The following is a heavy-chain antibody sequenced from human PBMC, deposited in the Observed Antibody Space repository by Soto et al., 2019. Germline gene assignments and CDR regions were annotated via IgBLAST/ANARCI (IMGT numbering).Heavy chain of an antibody. CDR3: ARAPSLTIFGVVIIAYYGLDV. CDR2: MNPNSGNT. CDR1: GYTFTTND. V-gene: IGHV1-8*01. Sequence: QVQLVQSGAEVKKPGASVKVSCKASGYTFTTNDINWVRQATGQGLEGMGWMNPNSGNTGYAQKFQGRVTMTRNTSISTAYMELSSLRSEDTAVYYCARAPSLTIFGVVIIAYYGLDVWGQGTTVTVSS. D-gene: IGHD3-3*01. J-gene: IGHJ6*02.